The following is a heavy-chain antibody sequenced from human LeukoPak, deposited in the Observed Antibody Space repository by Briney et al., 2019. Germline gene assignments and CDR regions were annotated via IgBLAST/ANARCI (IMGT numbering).Heavy chain of an antibody. CDR2: IGDSGST. CDR1: GGSISGYY. Sequence: SETLSLTCTVSGGSISGYYWSWIRQPPWKGLEWSGHIGDSGSTNYKPALRRRVTISVDTSKNQCSLKLSSVPAADTAVYYCARTTAGGYSYGYFYYYYMDVWGKGTTVTISS. V-gene: IGHV4-59*01. CDR3: ARTTAGGYSYGYFYYYYMDV. D-gene: IGHD5-18*01. J-gene: IGHJ6*03.